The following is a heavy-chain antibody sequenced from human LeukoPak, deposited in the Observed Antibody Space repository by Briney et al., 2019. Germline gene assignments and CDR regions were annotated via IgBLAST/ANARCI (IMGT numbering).Heavy chain of an antibody. Sequence: SETLSLTCAVYGGSFSGYYWSWIRQPPGKGLEWIGEINHSGSTNYNPSLKSRVTISVDTSKNQFSLKLSSVTAADTAVYYCARKKGPDGLNWFDPWGRGTLVTVSS. CDR1: GGSFSGYY. CDR3: ARKKGPDGLNWFDP. CDR2: INHSGST. J-gene: IGHJ5*02. D-gene: IGHD5-24*01. V-gene: IGHV4-34*01.